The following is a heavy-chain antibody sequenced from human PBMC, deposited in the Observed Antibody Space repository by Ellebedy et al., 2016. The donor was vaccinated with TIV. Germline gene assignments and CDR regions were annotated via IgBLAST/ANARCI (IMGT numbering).Heavy chain of an antibody. V-gene: IGHV3-23*01. J-gene: IGHJ4*02. CDR1: GFTFSHYG. D-gene: IGHD3-3*01. Sequence: PGGSLRLSCAASGFTFSHYGMSWVRQAPGKGLEWVSAISTTGNTHYAESVRGRFTISRDNSKNTLYMQMNSLRPEDTGVYYCARSRPDFWSGYYADSWGQGTLVTVSS. CDR2: ISTTGNT. CDR3: ARSRPDFWSGYYADS.